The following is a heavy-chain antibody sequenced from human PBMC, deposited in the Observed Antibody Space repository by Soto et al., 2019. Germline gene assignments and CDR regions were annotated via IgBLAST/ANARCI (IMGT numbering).Heavy chain of an antibody. CDR1: GYSFTSYW. J-gene: IGHJ5*02. D-gene: IGHD3-16*01. V-gene: IGHV5-10-1*03. CDR2: IDPSDSYT. Sequence: EVQLVQSGAEVKKPGESLRISCKGSGYSFTSYWISWVRQMPGKGLEWMGRIDPSDSYTNYSPSFQGHVTISADESISTAYLQWSSLKASDTAMYYCAGASGYDDYVWDWFDPWGQGTLVTVSS. CDR3: AGASGYDDYVWDWFDP.